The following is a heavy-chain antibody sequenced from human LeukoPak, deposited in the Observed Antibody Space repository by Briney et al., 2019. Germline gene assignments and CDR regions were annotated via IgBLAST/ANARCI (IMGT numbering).Heavy chain of an antibody. CDR2: ISYDGSNK. Sequence: PGGSLRLSCAASGFTFSSYGMHWVRQAPGKGLEWVAVISYDGSNKYYADSVKGRFTISRDNSKNTLYLQMNSLRAEDTAVYYCAKDKIGDQPLHQLGYWGQGTLVTVSS. CDR3: AKDKIGDQPLHQLGY. J-gene: IGHJ4*02. V-gene: IGHV3-30*18. D-gene: IGHD2-2*01. CDR1: GFTFSSYG.